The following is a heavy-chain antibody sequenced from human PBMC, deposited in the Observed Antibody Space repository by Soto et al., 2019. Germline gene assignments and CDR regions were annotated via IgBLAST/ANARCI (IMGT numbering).Heavy chain of an antibody. CDR1: GFTFSDYY. CDR2: ISTDLRAL. J-gene: IGHJ4*02. CDR3: ARGLDYDFWSGYYRSQGGPEYYFDY. V-gene: IGHV3-48*02. D-gene: IGHD3-3*01. Sequence: GGSLRLSCAASGFTFSDYYMNWVRQAPGKGLEWVSYISTDLRALYYADSVRGRFTISRDNAKNSLYLQMTSLRDEDTGVYYCARGLDYDFWSGYYRSQGGPEYYFDYWGQGTLVTVSS.